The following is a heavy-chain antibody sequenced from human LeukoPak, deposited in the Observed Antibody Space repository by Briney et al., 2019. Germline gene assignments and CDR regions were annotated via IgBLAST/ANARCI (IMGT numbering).Heavy chain of an antibody. Sequence: SETLSLTCTVSGGSISSYYWSWIRQPPGKGLEWIGYIYYSGSTNYNPSLKSRVTISVDTSKNQFSLKLSSVTAADTAVYYCARDQFPQQAGWFDPWGQGTLVTVSS. CDR3: ARDQFPQQAGWFDP. D-gene: IGHD1/OR15-1a*01. V-gene: IGHV4-59*01. J-gene: IGHJ5*02. CDR2: IYYSGST. CDR1: GGSISSYY.